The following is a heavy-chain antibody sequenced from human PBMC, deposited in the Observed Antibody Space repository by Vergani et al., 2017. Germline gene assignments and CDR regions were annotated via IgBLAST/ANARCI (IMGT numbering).Heavy chain of an antibody. J-gene: IGHJ6*02. D-gene: IGHD3-10*01. CDR2: ISSSSSYI. V-gene: IGHV3-21*01. CDR3: ERDRYYLGSGSYPYFYYYGFDV. Sequence: VPLVASGGGLVPRGGSLRLSCAASGFNFSSYSMNWVRPAPGKGLEWAASISSSSSYIHYSDSLKGRFTISRDNAKSSLYLQMNSLSADDTGVYYCERDRYYLGSGSYPYFYYYGFDVWGQGTAVTVSS. CDR1: GFNFSSYS.